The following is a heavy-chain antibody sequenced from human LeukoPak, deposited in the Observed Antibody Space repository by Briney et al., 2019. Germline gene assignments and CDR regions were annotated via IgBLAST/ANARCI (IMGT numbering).Heavy chain of an antibody. D-gene: IGHD6-6*01. CDR3: ARAMSIAARLQTIFDY. J-gene: IGHJ4*02. V-gene: IGHV1-18*04. Sequence: ASVKVSCKASGYTFSSYGISWVRQAPGLGLEWMGWISTYNGNTNYAQNLQGRVTMTTDTSTSTAYMELRSLRSDDTAVYYCARAMSIAARLQTIFDYWGQGTLVTVSS. CDR2: ISTYNGNT. CDR1: GYTFSSYG.